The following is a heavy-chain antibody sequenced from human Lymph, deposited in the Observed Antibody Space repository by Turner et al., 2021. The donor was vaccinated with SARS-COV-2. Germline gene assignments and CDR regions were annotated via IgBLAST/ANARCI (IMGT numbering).Heavy chain of an antibody. V-gene: IGHV3-30-3*01. CDR2: ISYDGSNK. Sequence: QVLLVESGGGLVQPGRSLRLSCAASGFTFNNYPMHWVRQAPGKGLEWVAVISYDGSNKYYADSVKGRFTISRDNSKNTLYLQMNSLRAEDTAVYYCARDSSGSGTLDYWGQGTLVTVSS. D-gene: IGHD3-10*01. CDR1: GFTFNNYP. CDR3: ARDSSGSGTLDY. J-gene: IGHJ4*02.